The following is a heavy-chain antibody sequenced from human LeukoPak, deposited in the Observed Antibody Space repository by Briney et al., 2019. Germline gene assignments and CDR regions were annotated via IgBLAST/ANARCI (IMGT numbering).Heavy chain of an antibody. D-gene: IGHD2/OR15-2a*01. V-gene: IGHV4-39*01. J-gene: IGHJ3*02. Sequence: PSETLSLTCTVSGGSISSSSYYWGWIRQPPGKGLEWIGSIYYSGSTYYNPSLKSRVTISVDTSKNQFSLKLSSVTAADTAVYYCASENPTSDAFDIWGQGTMVTVSS. CDR3: ASENPTSDAFDI. CDR1: GGSISSSSYY. CDR2: IYYSGST.